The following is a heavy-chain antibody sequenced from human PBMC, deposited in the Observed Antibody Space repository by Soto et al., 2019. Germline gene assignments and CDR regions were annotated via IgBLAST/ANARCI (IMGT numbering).Heavy chain of an antibody. V-gene: IGHV3-66*01. J-gene: IGHJ5*02. CDR2: IYSGGST. D-gene: IGHD3-10*01. CDR3: AREKMITMVRGVIGWFDP. CDR1: GFTVSSNY. Sequence: GGSLRLSCAASGFTVSSNYMSWVRQAPGKGLEWVSVIYSGGSTYYADSVKGRFTISRDNSKNTLYLQMNSLRAEDTAVYYCAREKMITMVRGVIGWFDPWGQGTLVTVSS.